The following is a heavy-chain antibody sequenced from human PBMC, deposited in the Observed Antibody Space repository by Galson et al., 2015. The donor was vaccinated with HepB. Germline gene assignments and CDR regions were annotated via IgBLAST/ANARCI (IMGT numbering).Heavy chain of an antibody. V-gene: IGHV3-23*01. CDR1: GFTFSSYA. CDR3: AKVGTRRYCSGGNCYGEDWFDP. D-gene: IGHD2-15*01. J-gene: IGHJ5*02. CDR2: ISGTSGRT. Sequence: SLRLSCAVSGFTFSSYAMTWVRQAPGKGLEWVSSISGTSGRTYYADSVKGRFTISRDISKNTLYLQMNSLRAEDTAVFYCAKVGTRRYCSGGNCYGEDWFDPWGQGTLVTVSS.